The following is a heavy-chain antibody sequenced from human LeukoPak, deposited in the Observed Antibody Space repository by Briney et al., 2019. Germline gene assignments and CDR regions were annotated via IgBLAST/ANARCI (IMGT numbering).Heavy chain of an antibody. Sequence: GGSLRLSCAASGFTFSSYSMNWVRQAPGKGLEWVSSISSSSSYIYYADSVKGRFTISRDNAKNSLYQQMNSLRAEDTAVYYCAREVEGAFDIWGQGTMVTVSS. D-gene: IGHD2-2*01. J-gene: IGHJ3*02. V-gene: IGHV3-21*01. CDR3: AREVEGAFDI. CDR1: GFTFSSYS. CDR2: ISSSSSYI.